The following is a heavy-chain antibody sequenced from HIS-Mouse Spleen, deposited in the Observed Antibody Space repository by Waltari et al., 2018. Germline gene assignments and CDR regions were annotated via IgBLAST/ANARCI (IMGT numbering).Heavy chain of an antibody. V-gene: IGHV3-30-3*01. D-gene: IGHD6-13*01. CDR1: GFTFSSYA. Sequence: QVQLVESGGGVVQPGRSLRLSCAASGFTFSSYAMDWVRQAPGKGRGGMTVISYDGSTQYYAESVKGRFTISRDNSKNTLYLQMNSLGAEDTAVYYCAREYSSSWYYYYGMDVWGQGTTVTVSS. J-gene: IGHJ6*02. CDR2: ISYDGSTQ. CDR3: AREYSSSWYYYYGMDV.